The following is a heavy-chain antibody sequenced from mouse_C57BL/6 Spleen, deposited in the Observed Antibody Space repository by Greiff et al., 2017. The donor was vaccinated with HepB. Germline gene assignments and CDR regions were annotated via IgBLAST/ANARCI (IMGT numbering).Heavy chain of an antibody. J-gene: IGHJ4*01. V-gene: IGHV1-85*01. CDR3: ARRVNVDY. CDR2: IYPRDGST. Sequence: VKLQESGPELVKPGASVKLSCKASGYTFTSYDINWVKQRPGQGLEWIGWIYPRDGSTKYNEKFKGKATLTVDTSSSTAVMELHSLTSEDSAVYFCARRVNVDYWGQGTSVTVSS. D-gene: IGHD2-1*01. CDR1: GYTFTSYD.